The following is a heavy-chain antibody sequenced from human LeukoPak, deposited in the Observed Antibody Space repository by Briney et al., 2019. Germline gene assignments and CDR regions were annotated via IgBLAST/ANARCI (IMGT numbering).Heavy chain of an antibody. Sequence: GGSLRLSCAASGLTFSSYAMSWVRPAPGKGLEWVSAISGSGGSTYYADSVKGRFTISRDNSKNTLYLQMNSLRAEDTAVYYCAKRLHSYGHGYYYYYGMDVWGQGTTVTVSS. CDR2: ISGSGGST. CDR3: AKRLHSYGHGYYYYYGMDV. J-gene: IGHJ6*02. CDR1: GLTFSSYA. V-gene: IGHV3-23*01. D-gene: IGHD5-18*01.